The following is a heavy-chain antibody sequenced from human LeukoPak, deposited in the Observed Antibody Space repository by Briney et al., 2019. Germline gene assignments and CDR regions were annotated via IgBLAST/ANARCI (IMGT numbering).Heavy chain of an antibody. J-gene: IGHJ5*02. Sequence: SVKVSCRASGGTFSSYAISWVRQAPGQGLEWMGRIIPILGIANYAQKFQGRVTITADKSTSTAYMELSSLRSEDTAVYYCARDLYCSGGSCRLNWFDPWGQGTLVTVSS. CDR2: IIPILGIA. V-gene: IGHV1-69*04. CDR1: GGTFSSYA. CDR3: ARDLYCSGGSCRLNWFDP. D-gene: IGHD2-15*01.